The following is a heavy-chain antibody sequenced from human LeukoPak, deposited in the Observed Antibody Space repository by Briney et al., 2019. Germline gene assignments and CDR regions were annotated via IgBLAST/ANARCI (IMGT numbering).Heavy chain of an antibody. D-gene: IGHD6-13*01. J-gene: IGHJ6*02. CDR1: GGSFSGYY. CDR2: INHSGST. Sequence: PSETLSLTCAVYGGSFSGYYWSWIRQPPGKGLEWIGEINHSGSTNYNPSLKSRVTISVDTSKNQFSLKLSSVTAADTAVYYCARIPQLVRFYYYGMDVWGQGTTVTVSS. CDR3: ARIPQLVRFYYYGMDV. V-gene: IGHV4-34*01.